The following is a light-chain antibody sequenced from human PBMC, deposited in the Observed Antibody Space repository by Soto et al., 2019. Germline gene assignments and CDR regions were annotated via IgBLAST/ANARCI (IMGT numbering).Light chain of an antibody. Sequence: QSVLTQPPSVSGAPGQRVTISCNGSSSNIGAGYDVHWYQQLPGTAPKLLIYGNNNRPSGVPDRFSGSKSGTSASLAITGLQAEDEADYYCQSYDSRLSGWVFGGGTKLTVL. CDR2: GNN. CDR3: QSYDSRLSGWV. CDR1: SSNIGAGYD. J-gene: IGLJ3*02. V-gene: IGLV1-40*01.